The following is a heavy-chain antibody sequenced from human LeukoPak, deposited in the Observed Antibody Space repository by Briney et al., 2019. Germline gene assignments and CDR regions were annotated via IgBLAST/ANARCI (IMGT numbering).Heavy chain of an antibody. CDR1: GFTFSSYW. J-gene: IGHJ4*02. CDR2: IKQDGSEE. Sequence: GGSLRLSCAASGFTFSSYWMGWVRQAPGKGLEWVANIKQDGSEEYYVDSVKGRFTISRDNAQNSLYLQMNTLRAEDTAVYHCARSPGWRSYFDYWGQGTLVTVSS. CDR3: ARSPGWRSYFDY. D-gene: IGHD1-14*01. V-gene: IGHV3-7*01.